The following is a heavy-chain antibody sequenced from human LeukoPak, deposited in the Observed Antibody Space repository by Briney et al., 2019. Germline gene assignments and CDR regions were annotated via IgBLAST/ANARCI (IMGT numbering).Heavy chain of an antibody. CDR1: GFTFSSYA. D-gene: IGHD1-26*01. CDR2: FSGSGGST. CDR3: ARASYGYFDY. Sequence: GGSLRLSCAASGFTFSSYAMSWVRQAPGKGLEWVSAFSGSGGSTYYADSVKGRFTISRGNAKHSLYLEMNSLRAEDTAVYYCARASYGYFDYWGQGTLVTVSS. J-gene: IGHJ4*02. V-gene: IGHV3-23*01.